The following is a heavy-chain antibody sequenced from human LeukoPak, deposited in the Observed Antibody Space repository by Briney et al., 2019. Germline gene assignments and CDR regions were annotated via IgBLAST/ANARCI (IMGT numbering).Heavy chain of an antibody. J-gene: IGHJ4*02. CDR2: IIPILGIA. Sequence: SVKVSCKASGGTFSSYAISWVRQAPGQGLEWMGRIIPILGIANYAQKFQGRVTITADKSTSTAYMELSSLRSEDTAVYYCMLAARFTSDYWGQGTLVTVSS. D-gene: IGHD6-6*01. CDR3: MLAARFTSDY. V-gene: IGHV1-69*04. CDR1: GGTFSSYA.